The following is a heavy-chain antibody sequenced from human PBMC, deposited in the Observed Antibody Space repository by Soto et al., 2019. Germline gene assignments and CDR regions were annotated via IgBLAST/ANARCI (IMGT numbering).Heavy chain of an antibody. CDR3: ARGRSEISYYYGMDV. Sequence: QVQLVESGGGVVQPGRSLRLSCAASGFTFSSYAMHWVRQAPGKGLEWVAVISYDGSNKYYADSVKGRFTISRDNSKNTLYLQMNSLRAEDTAVYYCARGRSEISYYYGMDVWGQGTTVTVSS. V-gene: IGHV3-30-3*01. CDR2: ISYDGSNK. J-gene: IGHJ6*02. CDR1: GFTFSSYA.